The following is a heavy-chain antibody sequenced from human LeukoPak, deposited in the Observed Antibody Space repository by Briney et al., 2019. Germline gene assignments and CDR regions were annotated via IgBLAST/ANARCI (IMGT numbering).Heavy chain of an antibody. Sequence: GGSLRLSCEVSGFTFSRYALNWVRQAPGKGLEWAAVISFDGSNKFYADSVKGRFTISRDNSKNTLYLQMNNLRAEDTAVYYCARGLVVPAGIDSWGQGTLVTVSS. D-gene: IGHD2-2*01. V-gene: IGHV3-30-3*01. CDR2: ISFDGSNK. CDR3: ARGLVVPAGIDS. CDR1: GFTFSRYA. J-gene: IGHJ4*02.